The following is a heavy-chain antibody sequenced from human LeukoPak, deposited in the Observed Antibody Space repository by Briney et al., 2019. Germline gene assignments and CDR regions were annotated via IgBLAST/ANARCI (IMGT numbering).Heavy chain of an antibody. Sequence: PSETLSLTCAGYGGSFSGYYWSWIRQPPGKGLEWIGEINHSGSTNYNPSLKSRVTISVDTSKNQFSLKLSSVTAADTAAYYCARAPRGGSCYDYWGQGTLVTVSS. V-gene: IGHV4-34*01. CDR2: INHSGST. D-gene: IGHD2-15*01. J-gene: IGHJ4*02. CDR3: ARAPRGGSCYDY. CDR1: GGSFSGYY.